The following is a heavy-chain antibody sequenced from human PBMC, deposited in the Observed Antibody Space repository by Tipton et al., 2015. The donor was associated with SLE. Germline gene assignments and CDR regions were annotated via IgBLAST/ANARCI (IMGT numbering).Heavy chain of an antibody. CDR1: GGSISNYY. V-gene: IGHV4-59*12. D-gene: IGHD3-16*01. J-gene: IGHJ4*02. CDR3: ATERIGGSPFDY. CDR2: VYDTGST. Sequence: TLSLTCTVSGGSISNYYWGWIRQPPGKGLEWIGYVYDTGSTSYNPSLKSRVTISVDMSKNQFSLRLTSVTAADTALYYCATERIGGSPFDYWGQGTLVTVSS.